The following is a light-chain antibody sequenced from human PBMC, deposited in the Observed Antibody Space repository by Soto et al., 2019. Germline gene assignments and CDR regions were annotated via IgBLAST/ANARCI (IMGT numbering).Light chain of an antibody. V-gene: IGKV1-39*01. CDR1: QSISNY. CDR3: QQSYSTPPIT. J-gene: IGKJ5*01. Sequence: IRMTQSPSSLSASTGYRFTITCRASQSISNYLNWYQQKPGKAPKLLISAASSLQSGVPSRFSGIGSGTDFTLTISSLQPADFATYYGQQSYSTPPITFCQGTRLEIK. CDR2: AAS.